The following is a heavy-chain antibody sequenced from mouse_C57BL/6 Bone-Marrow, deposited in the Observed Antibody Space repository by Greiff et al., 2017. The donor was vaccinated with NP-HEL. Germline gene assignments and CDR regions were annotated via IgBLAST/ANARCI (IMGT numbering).Heavy chain of an antibody. CDR3: ARLDGRSYVGYFDY. J-gene: IGHJ2*01. CDR1: GFTFSSYT. D-gene: IGHD1-1*01. V-gene: IGHV5-9*01. Sequence: EVKLVESGGGLVKPGGSLKLSCAASGFTFSSYTMSWVRQTPEKRLEWVATISGGGGNTYYPDSVKGRFTISRDNAKNTLYLQMSSLRSEDTALYYCARLDGRSYVGYFDYWGQGTTLTVSS. CDR2: ISGGGGNT.